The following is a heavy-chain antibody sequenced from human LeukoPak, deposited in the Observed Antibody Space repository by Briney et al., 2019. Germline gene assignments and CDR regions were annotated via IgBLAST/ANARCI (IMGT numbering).Heavy chain of an antibody. J-gene: IGHJ5*02. Sequence: SETLSLTCTVSGGSISNYYWSWIRQPPGKGLEWIGYIYYSGSTNYNPSLKSRVTISVDTSKNQFSLKLSSVTATDTAVYYCARRRAGRDWFDPWGQGTLVTVSS. CDR1: GGSISNYY. CDR2: IYYSGST. D-gene: IGHD6-19*01. V-gene: IGHV4-59*08. CDR3: ARRRAGRDWFDP.